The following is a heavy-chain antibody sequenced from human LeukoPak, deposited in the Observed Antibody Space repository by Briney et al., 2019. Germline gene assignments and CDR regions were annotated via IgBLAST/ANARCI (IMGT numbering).Heavy chain of an antibody. V-gene: IGHV3-30*18. CDR2: ISYDGSNK. Sequence: PGGSLRLSCAASGFTFSSYGMHWVRQAPGKGLEWVAVISYDGSNKYYADSVKGRFTTSRDNSKNTLYLQMNSLRAEDTAVYYCAKDRELLPFDYWGQGTLVTVSS. D-gene: IGHD1-26*01. CDR3: AKDRELLPFDY. J-gene: IGHJ4*02. CDR1: GFTFSSYG.